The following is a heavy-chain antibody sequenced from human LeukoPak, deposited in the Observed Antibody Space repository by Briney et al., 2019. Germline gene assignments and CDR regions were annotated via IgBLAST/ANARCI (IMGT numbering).Heavy chain of an antibody. J-gene: IGHJ4*02. Sequence: GGSLRLSCAASGFTFSSYWMHWVRQAPGKGLVWVSRIDTDGSDTSYADSVKGRFTISRDNAKNTLYLQMNSLRGEDTAVYYCARDRYPAAREFDYWGQGTLVTVSS. D-gene: IGHD2-2*01. CDR1: GFTFSSYW. CDR3: ARDRYPAAREFDY. CDR2: IDTDGSDT. V-gene: IGHV3-74*01.